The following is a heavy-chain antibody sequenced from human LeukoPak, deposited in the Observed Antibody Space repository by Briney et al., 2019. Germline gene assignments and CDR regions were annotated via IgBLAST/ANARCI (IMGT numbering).Heavy chain of an antibody. J-gene: IGHJ5*01. D-gene: IGHD6-19*01. Sequence: GGSLRLSCAASGFTFPNTWMGWVRQAPGKGLEWVGRIKSKTDGGTTDYAAPVKGRFTISRDDSKNTLYLQMNSLKTEDTAVYYCTIETRSSGWHNRFDSWGQGALVTVSS. V-gene: IGHV3-15*01. CDR3: TIETRSSGWHNRFDS. CDR2: IKSKTDGGTT. CDR1: GFTFPNTW.